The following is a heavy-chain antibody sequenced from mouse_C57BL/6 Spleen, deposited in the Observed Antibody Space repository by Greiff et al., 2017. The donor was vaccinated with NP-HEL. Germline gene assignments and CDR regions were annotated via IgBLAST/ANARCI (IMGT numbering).Heavy chain of an antibody. V-gene: IGHV1-47*01. Sequence: VQLQQSGAELVKPGASVKMSCKASGYTFTTYPIEWMKQNHGKSLEWIGNFHPYNDDTKYNEKFKGKATLTVEKSSSTVYLELSRLTSADSAVYYCARGGYYDGSSHWYFDVWGTGTTVTVSS. CDR2: FHPYNDDT. J-gene: IGHJ1*03. CDR1: GYTFTTYP. D-gene: IGHD1-1*01. CDR3: ARGGYYDGSSHWYFDV.